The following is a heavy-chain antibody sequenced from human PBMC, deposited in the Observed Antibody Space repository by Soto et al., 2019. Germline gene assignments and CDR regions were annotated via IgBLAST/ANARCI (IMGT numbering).Heavy chain of an antibody. CDR2: IIPFFGTP. CDR3: ARDKGAYYSHLVY. V-gene: IGHV1-69*06. J-gene: IGHJ4*02. CDR1: GATFSSYA. D-gene: IGHD3-22*01. Sequence: QVLLVQSGAEVKKPGSSVKVSCKLSGATFSSYAISWVRQAPGQGLEWIGGIIPFFGTPNYAQKFQGRVTITAETSTATSYMELSSLRSDDTAVYYCARDKGAYYSHLVYWGQGTLVTVSS.